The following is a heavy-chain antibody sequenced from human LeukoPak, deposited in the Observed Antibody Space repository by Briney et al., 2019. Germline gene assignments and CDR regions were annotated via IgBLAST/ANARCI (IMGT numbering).Heavy chain of an antibody. Sequence: SETLSLTCTVSGGSISSYYWSWIRQPPGKGLEWIGYIYYSGSTNYNPSLKNRVTISVDTSKNQFSLKLSSVTAADTAVYYCAGDNFDFRSGYPDRWGQGTLVTVSS. CDR2: IYYSGST. CDR1: GGSISSYY. D-gene: IGHD3-3*01. CDR3: AGDNFDFRSGYPDR. V-gene: IGHV4-59*01. J-gene: IGHJ4*02.